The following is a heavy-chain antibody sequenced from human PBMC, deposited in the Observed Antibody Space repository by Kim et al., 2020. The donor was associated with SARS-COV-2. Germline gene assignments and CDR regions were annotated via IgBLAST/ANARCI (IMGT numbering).Heavy chain of an antibody. CDR2: FTVDGLP. CDR1: GFTFSNYG. D-gene: IGHD3-10*01. V-gene: IGHV3-23*01. J-gene: IGHJ4*02. CDR3: AASLGAGRHFSY. Sequence: GGSLRLSCAASGFTFSNYGMTWVRQTPGKGLDWVSSFTVDGLPHYAASVTGRFTISGDNSKTLLYLPMNSLRAEATAVYSFAASLGAGRHFSYWGRGPPV.